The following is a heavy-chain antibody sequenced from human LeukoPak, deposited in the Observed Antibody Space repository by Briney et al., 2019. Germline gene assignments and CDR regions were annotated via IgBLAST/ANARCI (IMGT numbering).Heavy chain of an antibody. D-gene: IGHD6-19*01. Sequence: SETLSRTCAVYGGSFSGYYWSWIRQPPGKGLEWIGEINHSGSTNYNPSLKSRVTISVDTSKNQFSLKLSSVTAADTAVYYCARGLQSAVAPAQSFDLWGRGTLVTVSS. V-gene: IGHV4-34*01. CDR3: ARGLQSAVAPAQSFDL. CDR1: GGSFSGYY. CDR2: INHSGST. J-gene: IGHJ2*01.